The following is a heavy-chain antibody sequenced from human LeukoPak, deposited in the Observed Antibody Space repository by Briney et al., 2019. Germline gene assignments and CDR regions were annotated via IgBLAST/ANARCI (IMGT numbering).Heavy chain of an antibody. D-gene: IGHD5-24*01. CDR2: IRGDGSIK. V-gene: IGHV3-48*04. CDR3: ARRFRD. J-gene: IGHJ4*02. Sequence: GGSLRLSCEASGFTFSNYWMSWVRQAPGKGLEWVSYIRGDGSIKTYADSVKGRFTISRDNAKNSLYLQMNSLRAEDTAIYYCARRFRDWGQGTLVTVSS. CDR1: GFTFSNYW.